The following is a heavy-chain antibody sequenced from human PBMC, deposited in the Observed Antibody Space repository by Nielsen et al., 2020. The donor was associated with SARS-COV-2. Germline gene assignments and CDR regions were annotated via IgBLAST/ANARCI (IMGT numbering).Heavy chain of an antibody. J-gene: IGHJ4*02. V-gene: IGHV3-23*03. Sequence: GESLKISCAASGFTFSSYAMSWVRQAPGKGLEWVSVIYSGGSSTYYADSVKGRFTISRDNAKNSLYLQMNSLRAEDTALYYCAKDMDRRMVATNYWGQGTLVTVSS. CDR3: AKDMDRRMVATNY. CDR1: GFTFSSYA. D-gene: IGHD5-12*01. CDR2: IYSGGSST.